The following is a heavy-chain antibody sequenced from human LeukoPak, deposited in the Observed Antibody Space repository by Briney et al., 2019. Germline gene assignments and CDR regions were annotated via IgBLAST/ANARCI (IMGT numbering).Heavy chain of an antibody. CDR2: INPSGGST. Sequence: GASVKVSCKASGYTFTRYYMLWVRQAPGQGLEWMGIINPSGGSTRYAQRFQGRVTMTRDTSTSTVYMELRSLRSEDRAVYYCARNSYDSSGYFDYWGQGTLVIVSS. CDR3: ARNSYDSSGYFDY. CDR1: GYTFTRYY. V-gene: IGHV1-46*01. J-gene: IGHJ4*02. D-gene: IGHD3-22*01.